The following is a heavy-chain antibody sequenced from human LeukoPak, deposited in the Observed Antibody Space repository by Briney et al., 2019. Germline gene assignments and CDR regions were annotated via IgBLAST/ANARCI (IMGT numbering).Heavy chain of an antibody. V-gene: IGHV3-30-3*01. CDR1: GFTSSSYA. J-gene: IGHJ6*02. CDR3: ARPIGQPTVKVGYYYGMDV. Sequence: PGGSLRLSCAASGFTSSSYAMHWVRQAPGKGLEWVAVISYDGSNKYYADSVKGRFTISRDNSKNTLYLQMNSLRAEDTAVYYCARPIGQPTVKVGYYYGMDVWGQGTTVTVSS. D-gene: IGHD4-17*01. CDR2: ISYDGSNK.